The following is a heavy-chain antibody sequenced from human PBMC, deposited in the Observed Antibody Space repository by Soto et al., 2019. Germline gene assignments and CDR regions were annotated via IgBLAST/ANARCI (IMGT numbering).Heavy chain of an antibody. D-gene: IGHD6-19*01. CDR3: ARKAVPGGGGLYYCDH. V-gene: IGHV3-30-3*01. Sequence: QVHLVESGGGVVQPGRSLRLSCAASGFIFSSYTIHWVRQAPGKGLEWVSVISYDGSNKYYADSVDGRFTVSRDNSKNTVYLQMISLRPEDTAVYYWARKAVPGGGGLYYCDHWGQGTLVTVSS. CDR2: ISYDGSNK. J-gene: IGHJ4*02. CDR1: GFIFSSYT.